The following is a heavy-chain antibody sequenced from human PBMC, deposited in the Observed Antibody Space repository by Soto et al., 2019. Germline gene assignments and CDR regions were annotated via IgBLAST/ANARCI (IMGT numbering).Heavy chain of an antibody. CDR2: ISSSSSYI. CDR1: GFTFSSYS. V-gene: IGHV3-21*01. Sequence: EVQLVESGGGLVKPGGSLRLSCAASGFTFSSYSMNWVCQAPGKGLEWVSSISSSSSYIYYADSVKGRFTIFRDNAKNSLYLQMNSLRAEDTAVYYCWLYCTNGVVCRGGMDVWGQGTTVTVSS. J-gene: IGHJ6*02. CDR3: WLYCTNGVVCRGGMDV. D-gene: IGHD2-8*01.